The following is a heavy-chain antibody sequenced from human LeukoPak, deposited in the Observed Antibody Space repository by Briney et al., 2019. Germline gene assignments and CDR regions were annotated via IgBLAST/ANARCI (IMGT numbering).Heavy chain of an antibody. V-gene: IGHV3-74*01. CDR3: ARAAVRGYSYGAPFDY. CDR2: IHSDGSST. D-gene: IGHD5-18*01. Sequence: GGSLRLSCAASGFTFSTYWMHWVRQAPGKGLVWVSRIHSDGSSTTYADSVKGRFTISRDNAKNTLYLQMNSLRAEDTAVYYCARAAVRGYSYGAPFDYWGQGTLVTVSS. CDR1: GFTFSTYW. J-gene: IGHJ4*02.